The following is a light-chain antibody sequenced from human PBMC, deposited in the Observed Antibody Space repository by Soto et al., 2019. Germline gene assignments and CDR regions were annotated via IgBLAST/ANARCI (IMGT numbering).Light chain of an antibody. CDR2: DVT. J-gene: IGLJ1*01. V-gene: IGLV2-14*01. CDR1: SSDIDGYNY. Sequence: QSALTQPASVSGSPGQSITISCTEASSDIDGYNYVSWYQQHPVKAPKLIIYDVTNRSSGVSNRFSGSKSGNTASLTISGLQAEDEADYYCSSYTSSSTYVFGTGTKLTVL. CDR3: SSYTSSSTYV.